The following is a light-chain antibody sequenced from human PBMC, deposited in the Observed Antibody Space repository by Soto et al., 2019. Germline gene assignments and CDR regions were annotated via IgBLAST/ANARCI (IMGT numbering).Light chain of an antibody. CDR3: SSYTRSSTWV. V-gene: IGLV2-14*01. CDR2: EVR. Sequence: QSALTQPASVSGSPGQSITISCTGTSSDVGAYNYVSWYQQHPGKAPKLMIYEVRNRPSGVSDRFSGSRSGNTASLTISGLQAEDESDYYCSSYTRSSTWVFGGGTKVTVL. CDR1: SSDVGAYNY. J-gene: IGLJ3*02.